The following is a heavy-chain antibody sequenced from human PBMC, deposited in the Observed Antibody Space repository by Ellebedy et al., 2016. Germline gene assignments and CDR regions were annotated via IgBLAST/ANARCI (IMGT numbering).Heavy chain of an antibody. Sequence: GGSLRLXXEASGFTFSGYSMNWVRQAPGKGLEWVSSITSSGDYIYYADSVKGRFTISRDNAKNSLYLQMNSLRAEDTAVYYCARGVGGTSLNWFDPWGQGTLVTVSS. CDR3: ARGVGGTSLNWFDP. V-gene: IGHV3-21*01. CDR1: GFTFSGYS. CDR2: ITSSGDYI. J-gene: IGHJ5*02. D-gene: IGHD3-16*01.